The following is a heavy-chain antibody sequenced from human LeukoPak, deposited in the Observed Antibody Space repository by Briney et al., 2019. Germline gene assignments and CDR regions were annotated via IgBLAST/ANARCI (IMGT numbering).Heavy chain of an antibody. CDR1: GGSISSHY. CDR3: ARDPMAGTFRAFDS. D-gene: IGHD6-19*01. CDR2: IYSRGST. Sequence: PETLSLTCTVSGGSISSHYWSWIRQPAGKGLEWIGRIYSRGSTNYNPSLQSRVTMSVDTSKNQISLKLNSVTAADTAVYYCARDPMAGTFRAFDSWGQGTMVTVSS. J-gene: IGHJ3*02. V-gene: IGHV4-4*07.